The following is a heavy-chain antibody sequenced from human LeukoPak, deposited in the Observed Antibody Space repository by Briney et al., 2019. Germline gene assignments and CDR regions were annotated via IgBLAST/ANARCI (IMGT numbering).Heavy chain of an antibody. Sequence: SETLSLTCTVSGGSISTSTSYFWTWIRQPPGKGLEWIGYIYNSGSPNYSPSIKSRVTISLDTSKNRFSLKLNSVTAADTAMYYCARGGNGDYASYWYFDIWGRGTLVTASS. J-gene: IGHJ2*01. D-gene: IGHD4-17*01. CDR2: IYNSGSP. CDR1: GGSISTSTSYF. CDR3: ARGGNGDYASYWYFDI. V-gene: IGHV4-61*01.